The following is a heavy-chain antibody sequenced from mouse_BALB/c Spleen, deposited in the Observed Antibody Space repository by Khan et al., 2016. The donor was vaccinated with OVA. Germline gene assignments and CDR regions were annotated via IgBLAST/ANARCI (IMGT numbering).Heavy chain of an antibody. CDR2: IWGDGST. CDR1: GFSLSNYG. Sequence: VQLKQSGPGLVAPSQSLSITCTVSGFSLSNYGVNWVRQPPGKGLEWLRVIWGDGSTNYHSVLKSRLSISKDNSKNQVFLKLHSLQTDDTATYSCVRFSTAPRNYYTMDYWGQGTSVTVSS. V-gene: IGHV2-3*01. D-gene: IGHD1-2*01. CDR3: VRFSTAPRNYYTMDY. J-gene: IGHJ4*01.